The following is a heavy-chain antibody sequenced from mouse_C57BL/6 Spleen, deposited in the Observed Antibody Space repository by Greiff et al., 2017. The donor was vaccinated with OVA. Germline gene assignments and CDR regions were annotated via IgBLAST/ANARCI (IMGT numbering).Heavy chain of an antibody. CDR2: INPSNGGT. Sequence: QVQLQQPGTELVKPGASVKLSCKASGYTFTSYWMHWVKQRPGQGLEWIGNINPSNGGTNYNEKFKSKATLTVDKSSSTAYMQLSSLTSEDSAFYYGERSPFTTVVALPFAYGSKGTPLTVSS. J-gene: IGHJ2*01. D-gene: IGHD1-1*01. CDR1: GYTFTSYW. V-gene: IGHV1-53*01. CDR3: ERSPFTTVVALPFAY.